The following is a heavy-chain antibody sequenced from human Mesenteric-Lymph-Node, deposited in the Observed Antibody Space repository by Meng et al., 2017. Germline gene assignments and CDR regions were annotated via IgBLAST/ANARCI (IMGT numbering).Heavy chain of an antibody. Sequence: GESLKISCAASGFTFSSYAMSWVRQAPGKGLEWVAAISGSGGSTYYADSVKGRFTISRDNSKNTLYLQMNSLRAEDTAVYYCAKDPGGYSSSWYPYYFDYWGQGTLVTVSS. V-gene: IGHV3-23*01. D-gene: IGHD6-13*01. CDR3: AKDPGGYSSSWYPYYFDY. J-gene: IGHJ4*02. CDR1: GFTFSSYA. CDR2: ISGSGGST.